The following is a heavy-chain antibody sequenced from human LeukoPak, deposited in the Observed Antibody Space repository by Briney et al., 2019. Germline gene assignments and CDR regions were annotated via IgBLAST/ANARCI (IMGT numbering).Heavy chain of an antibody. CDR3: TRSNNWGSGD. CDR1: GFTFSSYG. CDR2: IRSKANSYAT. D-gene: IGHD7-27*01. V-gene: IGHV3-73*01. Sequence: PGGSLRLSCAASGFTFSSYGMHWVRQASGKGLEWVGRIRSKANSYATGYAASVKGRFTISRDDPKNTAYLQMNSLKTEDTALYYCTRSNNWGSGDWGQGILVTVSS. J-gene: IGHJ4*02.